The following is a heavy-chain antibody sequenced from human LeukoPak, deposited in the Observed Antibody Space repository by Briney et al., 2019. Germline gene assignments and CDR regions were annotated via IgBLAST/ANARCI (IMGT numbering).Heavy chain of an antibody. V-gene: IGHV3-33*01. Sequence: PGRSLRPSCAASGFTLSNYGMHWVRQAPGKGLEWVAAIWHDGSRKYYAESVKGRFTISRDNARNTVYVQMDSLRAEDTAVYYCARDEGDSSGYYPGLWGQGTLVTVSS. CDR2: IWHDGSRK. J-gene: IGHJ1*01. CDR3: ARDEGDSSGYYPGL. CDR1: GFTLSNYG. D-gene: IGHD3-22*01.